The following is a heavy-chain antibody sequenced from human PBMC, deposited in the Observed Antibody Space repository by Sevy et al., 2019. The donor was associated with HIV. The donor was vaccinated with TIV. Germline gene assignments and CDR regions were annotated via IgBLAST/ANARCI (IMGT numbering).Heavy chain of an antibody. J-gene: IGHJ4*02. V-gene: IGHV3-23*01. D-gene: IGHD5-12*01. Sequence: HGGSLRLSCAASGFTFSNYAMSWVRQAPGKGLEWVSGISDSAYNTYYADSVKGRFTISRDNSKNSLYLQMNSLRAEDTAVYYCTKDEAYTVATSYYFDYWGQGTLVTVSS. CDR3: TKDEAYTVATSYYFDY. CDR1: GFTFSNYA. CDR2: ISDSAYNT.